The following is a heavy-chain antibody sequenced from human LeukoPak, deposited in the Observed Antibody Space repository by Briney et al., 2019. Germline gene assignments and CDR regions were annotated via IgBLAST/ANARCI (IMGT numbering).Heavy chain of an antibody. Sequence: GGSLRLSCAASGFTFSSYAMSWVRQAPWKGLEWVSAISGSGGSTYYADSVKGRFTISRDNSKNTLYLQMNSLRAEDTAVYYCAKDWSPLYCSSTSCYPYYFDYWGQGTLVTVSS. V-gene: IGHV3-23*01. CDR2: ISGSGGST. CDR3: AKDWSPLYCSSTSCYPYYFDY. CDR1: GFTFSSYA. J-gene: IGHJ4*02. D-gene: IGHD2-2*01.